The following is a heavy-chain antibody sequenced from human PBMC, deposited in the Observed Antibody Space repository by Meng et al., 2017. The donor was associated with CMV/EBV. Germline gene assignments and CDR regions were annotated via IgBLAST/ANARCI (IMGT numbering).Heavy chain of an antibody. CDR3: ARDNSGPMITFGGVIGGDGMDV. V-gene: IGHV1-46*01. D-gene: IGHD3-16*02. Sequence: ASVKVSCKASGYTFTSYYMHWVRQAPGQGLEWMGIINPSGGSTSYAQKFQGRVTMTRDTSTSTVYMELSNLRSEDTAVYYCARDNSGPMITFGGVIGGDGMDVWGQGTTVTVSS. CDR1: GYTFTSYY. J-gene: IGHJ6*02. CDR2: INPSGGST.